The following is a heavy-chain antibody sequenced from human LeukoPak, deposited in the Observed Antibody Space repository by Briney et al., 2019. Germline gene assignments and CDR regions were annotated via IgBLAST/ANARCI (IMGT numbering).Heavy chain of an antibody. CDR3: ARDPERIAAAGVSFDY. CDR1: GFTFSTYE. V-gene: IGHV3-48*03. Sequence: PGGSLRLSCAASGFTFSTYEINWVRQAPGKGLEWLSHISTSGSSIHYADSVKGRFTISRDNAKNSLYLQMNSLRVEDTAVYYCARDPERIAAAGVSFDYWGQGTLVTVSS. J-gene: IGHJ4*02. CDR2: ISTSGSSI. D-gene: IGHD6-13*01.